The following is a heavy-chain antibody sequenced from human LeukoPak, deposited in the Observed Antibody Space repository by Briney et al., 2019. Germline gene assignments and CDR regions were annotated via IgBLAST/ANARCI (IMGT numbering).Heavy chain of an antibody. CDR3: AANSADYNTLGSSYKV. J-gene: IGHJ4*02. V-gene: IGHV4-39*01. CDR2: ISYSGTT. CDR1: SASITSSPYF. D-gene: IGHD3-10*01. Sequence: SETLSLTCTVSSASITSSPYFWGWIRQSPGKGLEWIGSISYSGTTYHNPSLKSRGNISVDTSKNQFSLKLNSVTAADTAVFYCAANSADYNTLGSSYKVWGQGTLVTVSS.